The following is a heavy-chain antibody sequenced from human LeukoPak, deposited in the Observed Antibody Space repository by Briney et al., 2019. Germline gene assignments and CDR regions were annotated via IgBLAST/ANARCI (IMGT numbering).Heavy chain of an antibody. J-gene: IGHJ4*02. CDR1: GYTFSNYD. V-gene: IGHV1-8*01. CDR2: MNPNSGNT. Sequence: ASVKVSCKASGYTFSNYDINWVRQATGQGLEWMGWMNPNSGNTGYAQKFQGRVTMTRNTSISSAYMELSSLRSEDTAVYYCARAGFRIHPFYWGQGTLVTVFS. D-gene: IGHD3-10*01. CDR3: ARAGFRIHPFY.